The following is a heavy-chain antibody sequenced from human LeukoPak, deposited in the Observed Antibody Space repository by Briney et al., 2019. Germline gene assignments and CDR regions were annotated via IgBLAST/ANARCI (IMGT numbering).Heavy chain of an antibody. J-gene: IGHJ4*02. Sequence: GGSLRLSCSASGFTFSSYWMSWVRQAPGKGLEWVANINQDGSVKYHVDSVKGRFTISRDNARNSLYLQMNSLRAEDTAMFYCARERPCSASAFEYWGQGTLVTVSS. V-gene: IGHV3-7*01. CDR1: GFTFSSYW. CDR3: ARERPCSASAFEY. D-gene: IGHD6-25*01. CDR2: INQDGSVK.